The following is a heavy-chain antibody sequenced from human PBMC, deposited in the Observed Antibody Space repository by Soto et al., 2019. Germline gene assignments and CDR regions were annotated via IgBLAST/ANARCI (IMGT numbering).Heavy chain of an antibody. Sequence: GESLKISCKGSGYNFSTYWIGWVRQMPGKGLEWMGIIYPGDSDTRYSPVFQGQVTISADKSINTAYLQWSSLRASDTAMYYCARPGAGADNVPRWGQGTLVTVSS. CDR1: GYNFSTYW. CDR3: ARPGAGADNVPR. J-gene: IGHJ4*02. D-gene: IGHD7-27*01. CDR2: IYPGDSDT. V-gene: IGHV5-51*01.